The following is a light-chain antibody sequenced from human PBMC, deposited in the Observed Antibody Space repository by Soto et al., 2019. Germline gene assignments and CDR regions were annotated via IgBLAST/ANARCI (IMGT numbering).Light chain of an antibody. CDR3: QQYNNWPLLT. CDR1: QSVSTN. V-gene: IGKV3D-15*01. J-gene: IGKJ4*01. CDR2: GAS. Sequence: DIVMTQSPATLSMSPGHRATLSCRASQSVSTNLAWYQQKPGQAPRLLIYGASTRAAGIPARFSGSESGTQFTLPISSLQSEDFAVYYCQQYNNWPLLTFGGGTKVEIK.